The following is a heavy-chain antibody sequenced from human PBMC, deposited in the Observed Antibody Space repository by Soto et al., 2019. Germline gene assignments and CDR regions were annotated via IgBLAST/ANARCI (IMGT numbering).Heavy chain of an antibody. D-gene: IGHD3-10*01. V-gene: IGHV3-23*01. CDR1: GFTFSSYA. CDR3: ANGGLYGSGSYNDYYYYMDV. J-gene: IGHJ6*03. Sequence: EVQLSESGGGLVQPGGSLRLSCVASGFTFSSYAMSWARQAPGKGLEWVSSISGSGVSTYYTDSVKGRFTISRDNSKNTLYLQMTSLRAEDAALYYCANGGLYGSGSYNDYYYYMDVWGKGTTVTVSS. CDR2: ISGSGVST.